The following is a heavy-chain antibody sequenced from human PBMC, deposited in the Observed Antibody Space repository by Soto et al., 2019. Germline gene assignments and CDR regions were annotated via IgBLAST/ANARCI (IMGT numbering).Heavy chain of an antibody. CDR2: IYYSGST. Sequence: QVQLQESGPGLVKPSQTLSLTCTVSGGSISSGDYYWSWIRQPPGKGLEWIGYIYYSGSTYYNPSLKSRVTISVDTSKNQFSLKLSSVTAADTAVYYCARDLSHYYDSSGYYYLRNYYGMDVRGQGTTVTVSS. D-gene: IGHD3-22*01. CDR1: GGSISSGDYY. CDR3: ARDLSHYYDSSGYYYLRNYYGMDV. V-gene: IGHV4-30-4*01. J-gene: IGHJ6*02.